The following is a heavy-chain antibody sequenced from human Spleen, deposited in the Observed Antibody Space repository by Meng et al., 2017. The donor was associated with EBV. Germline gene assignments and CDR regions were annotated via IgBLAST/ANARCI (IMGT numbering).Heavy chain of an antibody. D-gene: IGHD1-26*01. CDR1: GGTFSSYA. CDR2: IIPIFGTA. Sequence: VQVWPSGVKVNKPGSSVKVSCKASGGTFSSYAISWVRQAPGQGLEWMGGIIPIFGTANYAQKFQGRVTITADESTTTAYMELSSLRSEDTAVYYCARGVDSGSRHFDYWGQGTLVTVSS. CDR3: ARGVDSGSRHFDY. J-gene: IGHJ4*02. V-gene: IGHV1-69*01.